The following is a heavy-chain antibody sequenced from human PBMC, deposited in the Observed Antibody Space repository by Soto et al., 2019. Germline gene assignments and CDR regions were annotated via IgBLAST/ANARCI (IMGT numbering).Heavy chain of an antibody. CDR1: GFTFDDYA. CDR3: AKAVAGSSMIGYYFDY. V-gene: IGHV3-9*01. Sequence: SLRLSCAASGFTFDDYAMHWVRQAPGKGLEWVSGISWNSGSIGYADSVKGRFTISRDNAKNSLYLQMNSLRAEDTALYYCAKAVAGSSMIGYYFDYWGQGTLVTVSS. CDR2: ISWNSGSI. D-gene: IGHD6-19*01. J-gene: IGHJ4*02.